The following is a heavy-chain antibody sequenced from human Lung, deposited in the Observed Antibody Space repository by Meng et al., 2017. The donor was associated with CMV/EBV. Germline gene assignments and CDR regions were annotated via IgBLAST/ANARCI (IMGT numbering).Heavy chain of an antibody. J-gene: IGHJ6*02. CDR1: GFTVSSNY. V-gene: IGHV3-53*01. CDR3: ARSIFGAPGGV. CDR2: IYSGGST. Sequence: GGSLRLSCAASGFTVSSNYMSWVRRAPGKGLEWVSVIYSGGSTYYADSVKGRFTISRDNSKNTLYLQMNSLRAEDTAVYYCARSIFGAPGGVWGQGTTVTVPS. D-gene: IGHD3-3*01.